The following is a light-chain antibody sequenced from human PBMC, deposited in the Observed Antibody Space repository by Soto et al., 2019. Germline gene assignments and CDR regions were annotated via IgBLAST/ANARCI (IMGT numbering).Light chain of an antibody. J-gene: IGLJ1*01. Sequence: QAVVTQPASVSGSPGQSITISCTGTSSDVGAYNYVSWYQQLPGKAPQLMIYDVSNRPSGVSNRFSGSKSGNTAFLTIFGLQAEDEADYYCSSYTSSSAHYVFGPGTKVTVL. CDR3: SSYTSSSAHYV. V-gene: IGLV2-14*01. CDR2: DVS. CDR1: SSDVGAYNY.